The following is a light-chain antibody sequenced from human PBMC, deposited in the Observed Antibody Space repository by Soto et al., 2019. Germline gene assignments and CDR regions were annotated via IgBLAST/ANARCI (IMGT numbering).Light chain of an antibody. CDR2: KTS. CDR3: QYYDNYSWT. J-gene: IGKJ1*01. CDR1: QSIGVW. Sequence: DIQLTQSPSTLSASVGDRVTITCRASQSIGVWLTWYQQKPGKAPKFLIYKTSTLESGVPSRFSGSGSWTDFTLTISSLQPDDFATYHCQYYDNYSWTFGQGTKVEIK. V-gene: IGKV1-5*03.